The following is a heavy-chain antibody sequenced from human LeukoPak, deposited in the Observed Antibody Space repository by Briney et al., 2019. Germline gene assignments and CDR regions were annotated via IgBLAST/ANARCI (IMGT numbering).Heavy chain of an antibody. V-gene: IGHV4-34*01. D-gene: IGHD3-22*01. CDR1: GGSFSGYY. J-gene: IGHJ6*02. CDR3: ARDRVDSSGYYYYYGMDV. CDR2: INHSGST. Sequence: SETLSLTCAVYGGSFSGYYWSWIRQPPGKGLEWIGEINHSGSTNYNPSLKSRVTMSADTSKNQFSLRLRSVTAADTAVYYCARDRVDSSGYYYYYGMDVWGQGTTVTVSS.